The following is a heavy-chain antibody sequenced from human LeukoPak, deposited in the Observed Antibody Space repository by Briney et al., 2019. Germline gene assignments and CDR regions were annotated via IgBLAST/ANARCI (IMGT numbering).Heavy chain of an antibody. CDR2: INSDGSST. CDR3: ARRSAAKDAFDI. D-gene: IGHD6-25*01. CDR1: GFTFSSYW. V-gene: IGHV3-74*01. Sequence: GGSLRLSCAASGFTFSSYWMHWVRQAPGKGLVWVSRINSDGSSTSYADSAKGRFTISRDNAKNTLYLQMNSLRAEDTAVYYCARRSAAKDAFDIWGQGTMVTVSS. J-gene: IGHJ3*02.